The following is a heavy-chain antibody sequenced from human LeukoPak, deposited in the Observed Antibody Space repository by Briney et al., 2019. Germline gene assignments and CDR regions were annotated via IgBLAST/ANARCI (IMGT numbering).Heavy chain of an antibody. Sequence: GGSLRLSCAASGFTFSSYAMSWVRQAPGKGLEWVSVIYSGGSTYYADSVKGRFTISRDNSKNTLYLQMNSLRAEDTAVYYCAREELNWGGGDYFDYWGQGTLVTVSS. CDR2: IYSGGST. D-gene: IGHD7-27*01. CDR1: GFTFSSYA. J-gene: IGHJ4*02. V-gene: IGHV3-66*01. CDR3: AREELNWGGGDYFDY.